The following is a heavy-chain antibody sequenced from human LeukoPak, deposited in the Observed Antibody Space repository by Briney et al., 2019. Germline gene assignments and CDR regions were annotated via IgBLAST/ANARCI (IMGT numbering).Heavy chain of an antibody. Sequence: SETLSLTCAVSGGSISSSNWWSWVRQPPGKGLEWIGEIYHSGSTNYNPSLKSRVTISVDKSKNQFSLKLSSVTAADTAVYYCARTYSSSWGSYDYWGQGTLVTVSS. V-gene: IGHV4-4*02. CDR1: GGSISSSNW. J-gene: IGHJ4*02. CDR3: ARTYSSSWGSYDY. CDR2: IYHSGST. D-gene: IGHD6-13*01.